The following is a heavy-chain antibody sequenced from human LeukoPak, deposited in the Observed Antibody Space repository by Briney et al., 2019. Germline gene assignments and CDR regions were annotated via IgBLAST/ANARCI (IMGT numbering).Heavy chain of an antibody. CDR2: ISGSGGST. Sequence: GGSLRLSCAASGFTFRSYGMNWVRQAPGKGLEWVSAISGSGGSTYYADSVKGRFTISRDNSKNTLYLQMNSLRAEDTAVYYCAKDHLGTIWGLARGYYFDYWGQGTLVTVSS. J-gene: IGHJ4*02. D-gene: IGHD7-27*01. V-gene: IGHV3-23*01. CDR1: GFTFRSYG. CDR3: AKDHLGTIWGLARGYYFDY.